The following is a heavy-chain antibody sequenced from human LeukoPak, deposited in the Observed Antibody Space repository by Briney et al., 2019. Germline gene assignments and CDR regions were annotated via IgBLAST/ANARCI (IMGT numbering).Heavy chain of an antibody. V-gene: IGHV3-53*01. J-gene: IGHJ4*01. D-gene: IGHD5-18*01. CDR3: ARESGHTYDYCDY. CDR2: IYSGGST. CDR1: GFTVSSNY. Sequence: WGSLRLSCAASGFTVSSNYMSWVRQAPGKGLEWVSVIYSGGSTYYADSVKGRFTISRDNSKNTLYLQMNSLRAEDTAVYYCARESGHTYDYCDYWGHGTLVTVSS.